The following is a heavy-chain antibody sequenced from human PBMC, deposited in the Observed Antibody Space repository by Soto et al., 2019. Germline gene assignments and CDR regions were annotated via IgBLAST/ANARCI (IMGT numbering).Heavy chain of an antibody. V-gene: IGHV3-9*01. CDR2: ISWTGGTI. J-gene: IGHJ3*02. CDR3: VKDMAGTTGAFDI. D-gene: IGHD1-1*01. Sequence: VQMVESGGGLAQPGRSLRLSCAASGFTFEDYGLHWVRQAPGKGLEWVSGISWTGGTIGYADSVKGRFTISRDNAKNSLSLQMNSLRPEDTALYYCVKDMAGTTGAFDIWGQGTMVTVSP. CDR1: GFTFEDYG.